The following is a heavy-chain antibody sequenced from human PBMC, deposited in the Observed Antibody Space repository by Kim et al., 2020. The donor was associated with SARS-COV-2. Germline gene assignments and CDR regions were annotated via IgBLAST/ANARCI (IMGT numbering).Heavy chain of an antibody. CDR1: GFTFSSCW. CDR2: INSDGSST. J-gene: IGHJ4*02. CDR3: ARAPYSSSVYFDY. Sequence: GGSLRLSCAASGFTFSSCWMHWVRQAPGKGLVWVSRINSDGSSTSYADSVKGRFTISRDNAKNTLYLQMNSLRAEDTAVYYCARAPYSSSVYFDYWGQGTLVTVSS. V-gene: IGHV3-74*01. D-gene: IGHD6-6*01.